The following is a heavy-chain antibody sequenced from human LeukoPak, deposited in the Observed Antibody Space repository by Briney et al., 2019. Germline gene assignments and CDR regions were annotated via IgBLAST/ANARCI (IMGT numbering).Heavy chain of an antibody. CDR3: AKDAVRWFGELLVDY. J-gene: IGHJ4*02. CDR2: IRYDGSNK. Sequence: GGSLRLSCAASGFMFSSSWMAWVRQAPGKGLEWVAFIRYDGSNKYYADSVKGRFTISRDNSKNTLYLQMNSLRAEDTAVYYCAKDAVRWFGELLVDYWGQGTLVTVSS. V-gene: IGHV3-30*02. D-gene: IGHD3-10*01. CDR1: GFMFSSSW.